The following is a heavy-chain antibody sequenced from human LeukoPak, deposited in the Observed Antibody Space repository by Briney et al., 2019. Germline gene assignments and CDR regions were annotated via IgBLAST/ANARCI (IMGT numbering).Heavy chain of an antibody. J-gene: IGHJ4*02. Sequence: AGGSLRLSCAASGFTFNTFGMRWVRQTPGKGLGWVAFIRHDGSDQYYTDSVKGRFTLSRDNSQSTLYLQMNSLTTGDTAIYYCAKQIDGSGTFLYPKYFDYWGQGTLVTVSS. V-gene: IGHV3-30*02. D-gene: IGHD3-10*01. CDR3: AKQIDGSGTFLYPKYFDY. CDR2: IRHDGSDQ. CDR1: GFTFNTFG.